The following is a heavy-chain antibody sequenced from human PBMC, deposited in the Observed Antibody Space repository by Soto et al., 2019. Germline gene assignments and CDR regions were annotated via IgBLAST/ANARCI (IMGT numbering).Heavy chain of an antibody. V-gene: IGHV4-34*01. CDR1: GGSFSGYY. CDR3: ARGDVLTGYQY. Sequence: SETLSLTCAVYGGSFSGYYWSWIRQPPGKGLEWIGEVSHSGSTKYNPSLKTRVTISVDTSKNQFSLKLSSVTAADTAVYYCARGDVLTGYQYWGQGALVTVS. J-gene: IGHJ4*02. D-gene: IGHD3-9*01. CDR2: VSHSGST.